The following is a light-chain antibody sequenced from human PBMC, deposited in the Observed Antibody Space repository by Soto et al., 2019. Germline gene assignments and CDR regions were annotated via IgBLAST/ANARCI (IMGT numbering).Light chain of an antibody. J-gene: IGKJ4*01. V-gene: IGKV3-11*01. CDR1: QSISGY. CDR2: DTS. Sequence: EIVLTQSPATLSLSPGERATLSCRASQSISGYLAWYQQKPGQAPRLLIYDTSNRATGIPARFSGSGSETDFSLTISSLEREDFAVYYCQQRSNWPLTFGGGTKVETK. CDR3: QQRSNWPLT.